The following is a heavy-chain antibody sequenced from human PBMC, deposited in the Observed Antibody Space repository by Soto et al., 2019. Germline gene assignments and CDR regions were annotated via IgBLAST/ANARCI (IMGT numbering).Heavy chain of an antibody. Sequence: GGSLILSCAASGFTFSSYSMSWVRQAPGKGLEWVGRSRNKAHTYTTEYAASVKGRFTISRDDSKDSLFLQMNSLKTEDTAVYYCSRVFGSSWNQAFFDYWGQGTLVTVSS. D-gene: IGHD6-13*01. CDR2: SRNKAHTYTT. V-gene: IGHV3-72*01. CDR3: SRVFGSSWNQAFFDY. J-gene: IGHJ4*02. CDR1: GFTFSSYS.